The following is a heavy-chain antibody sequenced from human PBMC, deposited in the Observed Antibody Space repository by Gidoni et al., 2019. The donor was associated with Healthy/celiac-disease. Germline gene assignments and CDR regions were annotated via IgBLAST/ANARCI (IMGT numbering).Heavy chain of an antibody. Sequence: EVQLVESGGGLVQPGRSLRLSCTASGFTFGDYAMSWFRQAPGKGLEWVGFIRSKAYGGTTEYAASVKGRFTISRDDSKSIAYLQMNSLKTEDTAVYYCTRPLESPKYYTMIVAEDPYYFDYWGQGTLVTVSS. V-gene: IGHV3-49*03. CDR2: IRSKAYGGTT. J-gene: IGHJ4*02. CDR3: TRPLESPKYYTMIVAEDPYYFDY. D-gene: IGHD3-22*01. CDR1: GFTFGDYA.